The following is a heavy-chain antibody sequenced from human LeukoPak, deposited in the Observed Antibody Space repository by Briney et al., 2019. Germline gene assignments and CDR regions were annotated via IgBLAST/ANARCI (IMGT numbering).Heavy chain of an antibody. CDR3: ATRYFDL. J-gene: IGHJ2*01. Sequence: GGSLRLSCATSGFTFSNYWMNWVRQAPGKGLEWVANVKQDGSEKYYVASVKGRFTISRDNAKNSLYLQMNSLRAEDTAVYYCATRYFDLWGRGTLVTVSS. V-gene: IGHV3-7*01. CDR2: VKQDGSEK. CDR1: GFTFSNYW.